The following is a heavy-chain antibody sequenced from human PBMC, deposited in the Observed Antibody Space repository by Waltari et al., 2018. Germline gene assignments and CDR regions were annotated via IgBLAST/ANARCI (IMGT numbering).Heavy chain of an antibody. CDR3: AGSSNFGIYGLDV. CDR1: GGSIRRYY. D-gene: IGHD3-3*01. V-gene: IGHV4-4*07. J-gene: IGHJ6*02. Sequence: QVQLQESGPGLVKPSETLSLICNVSGGSIRRYYWNWIRQPAGKGLEWIGRIYASGSTSYNPSLESRISMSVDTSKNHFSLKLSSVTAADTGVYYCAGSSNFGIYGLDVWGQGTTVVVSS. CDR2: IYASGST.